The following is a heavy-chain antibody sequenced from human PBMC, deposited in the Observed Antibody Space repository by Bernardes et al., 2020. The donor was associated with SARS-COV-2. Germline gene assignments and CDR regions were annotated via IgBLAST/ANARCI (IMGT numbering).Heavy chain of an antibody. CDR1: GGSISSGSYY. J-gene: IGHJ5*02. CDR3: ASSPRYYGSGSYYPINWFDP. D-gene: IGHD3-10*01. Sequence: LSLTCTVSGGSISSGSYYWSWIRQPAGKGLEWIGRIYTSGSTNYNPSLKSRVTISVDTSKNQFSLKLSSVTAADTAVYYCASSPRYYGSGSYYPINWFDPWGQGTLVTVSS. CDR2: IYTSGST. V-gene: IGHV4-61*02.